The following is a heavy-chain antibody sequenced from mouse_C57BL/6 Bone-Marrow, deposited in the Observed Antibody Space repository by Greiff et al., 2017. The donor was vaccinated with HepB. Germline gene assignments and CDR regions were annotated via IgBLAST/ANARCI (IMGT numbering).Heavy chain of an antibody. CDR1: GFTFSDYG. V-gene: IGHV5-17*01. D-gene: IGHD2-1*01. CDR3: ARDGKIWFAY. CDR2: ISSGSSTI. J-gene: IGHJ3*01. Sequence: EVKVVESGGGLVKPGGSLKLSCAASGFTFSDYGMHWVRQAPEKGLEWVAYISSGSSTIYYADTVKGRFTISRDNAKNTLFLQMTSLRSEDTAMYYCARDGKIWFAYWGQGTLVTVSA.